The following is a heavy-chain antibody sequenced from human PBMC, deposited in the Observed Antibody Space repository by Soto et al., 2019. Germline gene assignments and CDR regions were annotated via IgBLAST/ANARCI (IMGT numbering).Heavy chain of an antibody. CDR3: ARDPAENHVDTAMVKRKYYYYYYGMDV. D-gene: IGHD5-18*01. V-gene: IGHV3-33*01. Sequence: GGSLRLSCAASGFTFSSYGMHWVRQAPGKGLEWVAVIWYDGSNKYYADSVKGRFTISRDNSKNTLYLQMNSLRAEDTAVYYCARDPAENHVDTAMVKRKYYYYYYGMDVWGQGTTVTVSS. CDR1: GFTFSSYG. J-gene: IGHJ6*02. CDR2: IWYDGSNK.